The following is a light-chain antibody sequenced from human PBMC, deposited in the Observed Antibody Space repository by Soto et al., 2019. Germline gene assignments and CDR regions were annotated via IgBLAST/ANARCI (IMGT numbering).Light chain of an antibody. CDR1: QSVAGS. J-gene: IGKJ5*01. Sequence: EFVLTQSPATLSLSPGERAILSCRASQSVAGSLAWYQQKPGQAPRLLIYDISTRAAAIPARFSGSGSGTDFTLTVSSLEPEDFATYYCQQVNSFPSTFGQGTRLEIK. CDR3: QQVNSFPST. V-gene: IGKV3-11*01. CDR2: DIS.